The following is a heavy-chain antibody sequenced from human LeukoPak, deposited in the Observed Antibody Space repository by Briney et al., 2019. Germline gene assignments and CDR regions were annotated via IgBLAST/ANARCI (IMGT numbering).Heavy chain of an antibody. CDR1: GFTFRSYG. V-gene: IGHV3-30*02. J-gene: IGHJ4*02. CDR3: AKDRDYSNFVHYFFDY. Sequence: GGSLRLSCAASGFTFRSYGMHWVRQAPGKGLEWVAFIRYDGTSKYQADSVKGRFTISRDNSKNTLNLQMNSLRAEDTAVYYCAKDRDYSNFVHYFFDYWGQGTLVTVSS. D-gene: IGHD4-11*01. CDR2: IRYDGTSK.